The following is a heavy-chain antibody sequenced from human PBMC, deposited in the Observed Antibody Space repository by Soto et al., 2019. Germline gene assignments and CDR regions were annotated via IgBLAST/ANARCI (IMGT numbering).Heavy chain of an antibody. V-gene: IGHV1-3*01. CDR1: GYTFSSYA. Sequence: ASVKVSCKASGYTFSSYAMHWVRQAPGQRLEWMGWINAGYGNTKSSQKFQDRVTISRDTSASTAYMELTSLRSEDTAVNYCARDTGDGTFDFWGQGTLVPVSS. J-gene: IGHJ4*02. CDR2: INAGYGNT. D-gene: IGHD7-27*01. CDR3: ARDTGDGTFDF.